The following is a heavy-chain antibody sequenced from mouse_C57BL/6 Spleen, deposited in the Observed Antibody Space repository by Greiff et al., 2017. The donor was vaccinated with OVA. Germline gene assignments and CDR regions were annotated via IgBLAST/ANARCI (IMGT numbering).Heavy chain of an antibody. D-gene: IGHD1-1*01. J-gene: IGHJ4*01. Sequence: QVQLQQPGAELVRPGSSVKLSCKASGYTFTSYWMHWVKQRPIQGLEWIGNIDPSDSETHYNQKFKDKATLTVDKSSSTAYMQLSSLTSEDSAVYYCARLITTVGVDYWGQGTSVTVSS. V-gene: IGHV1-52*01. CDR3: ARLITTVGVDY. CDR1: GYTFTSYW. CDR2: IDPSDSET.